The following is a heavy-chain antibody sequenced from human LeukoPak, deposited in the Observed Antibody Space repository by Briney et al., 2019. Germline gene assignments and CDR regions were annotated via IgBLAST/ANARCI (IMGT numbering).Heavy chain of an antibody. J-gene: IGHJ4*02. CDR1: GYTFTSYY. V-gene: IGHV1-46*01. D-gene: IGHD1-26*01. Sequence: ASVTVSCTASGYTFTSYYMHWVRQAPGQGLEWMGIINPSGGSTSYAQKFQGRVTMTRDTFTSTVYMELSSLRSEDTAVYYCARDQVNVGATDYWGQGTLVTVSS. CDR2: INPSGGST. CDR3: ARDQVNVGATDY.